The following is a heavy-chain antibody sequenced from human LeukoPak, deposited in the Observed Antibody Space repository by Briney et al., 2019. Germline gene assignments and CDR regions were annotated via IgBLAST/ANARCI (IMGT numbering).Heavy chain of an antibody. J-gene: IGHJ4*02. D-gene: IGHD6-19*01. CDR3: ARLNSSGWYSPYYFDY. V-gene: IGHV4-30-2*01. Sequence: KPSQTLSLTCAVSGGSISSGGYSWSWIRQPPGKGLEWIGYIYHSGSTYYNPSLKSRVTISVDRSKNQFSLKLSSVTAADTAVYYCARLNSSGWYSPYYFDYWGQGALVTASS. CDR2: IYHSGST. CDR1: GGSISSGGYS.